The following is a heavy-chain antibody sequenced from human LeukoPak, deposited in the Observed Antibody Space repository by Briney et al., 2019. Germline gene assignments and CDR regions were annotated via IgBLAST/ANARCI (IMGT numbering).Heavy chain of an antibody. CDR3: ASLMTTVTIRDF. CDR2: INDGGNTP. J-gene: IGHJ4*02. D-gene: IGHD4-11*01. CDR1: GFSLRRYG. V-gene: IGHV3-23*01. Sequence: GGSLRLSCAASGFSLRRYGITWVRQAPGKGLEWVSTINDGGNTPFYADSVKGRFTVSRDNSKNTVYLQMNSLRAEDTAVYYCASLMTTVTIRDFWGQGTPVTVSS.